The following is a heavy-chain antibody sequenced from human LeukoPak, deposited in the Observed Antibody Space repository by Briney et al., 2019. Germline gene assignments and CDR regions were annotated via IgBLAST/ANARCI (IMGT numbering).Heavy chain of an antibody. CDR2: IYYSGST. CDR1: GGSISSSSYY. Sequence: SETLSLTCTVSGGSISSSSYYWGWIRRPPGKGLEWIGSIYYSGSTYYNPSLKSRVTISVDTSKNQFSLKLSSVTAADTAVYYCARCGGWNLNWFDPWGQGTLVTVSS. CDR3: ARCGGWNLNWFDP. J-gene: IGHJ5*02. D-gene: IGHD1-1*01. V-gene: IGHV4-39*07.